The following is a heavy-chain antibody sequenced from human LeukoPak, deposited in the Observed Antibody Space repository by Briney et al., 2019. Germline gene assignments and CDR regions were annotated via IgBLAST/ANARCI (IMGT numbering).Heavy chain of an antibody. D-gene: IGHD1-1*01. J-gene: IGHJ4*02. CDR2: ISSSSSYI. Sequence: PGGSLRLSCAASGFTFSSYAMSWVRQAPGKGLEWVSSISSSSSYIYYADSVKGRFTISRDNAKNSLYLLMNSLRAEDTAVYYCARVRATGTSPYYFDYWGQGTLVTVSS. CDR1: GFTFSSYA. CDR3: ARVRATGTSPYYFDY. V-gene: IGHV3-21*01.